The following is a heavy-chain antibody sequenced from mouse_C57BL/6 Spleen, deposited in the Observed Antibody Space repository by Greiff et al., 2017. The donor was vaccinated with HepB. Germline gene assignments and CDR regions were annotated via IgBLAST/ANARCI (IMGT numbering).Heavy chain of an antibody. CDR1: GFTFSDYG. V-gene: IGHV5-17*01. D-gene: IGHD1-1*01. J-gene: IGHJ3*01. Sequence: DVQLVESGGGLVKPGGSLKLSCAASGFTFSDYGMHWVRQAPEKGLEWVAYISSGSSTIYYADTVKGRFTISRDNAKNTLFLQMTSLRSEDTAMYYCARGDYGSSYPFAYWGQGTLVTVSA. CDR3: ARGDYGSSYPFAY. CDR2: ISSGSSTI.